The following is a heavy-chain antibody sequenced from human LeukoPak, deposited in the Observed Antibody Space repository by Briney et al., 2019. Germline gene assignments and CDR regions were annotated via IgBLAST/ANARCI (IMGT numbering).Heavy chain of an antibody. V-gene: IGHV3-30*03. CDR3: ARAVIRYFDWLSPALGAFDI. CDR2: ISYDTKST. D-gene: IGHD3-9*01. CDR1: GFTFSSYG. Sequence: PGGSLRLSCATSGFTFSSYGMHWVRQVPGKGLEWVAVISYDTKSTYHVDSVKGRFTISRDNSKNTLYLQMNSLRAEDTAVYYCARAVIRYFDWLSPALGAFDIWGQGTMVTVSS. J-gene: IGHJ3*02.